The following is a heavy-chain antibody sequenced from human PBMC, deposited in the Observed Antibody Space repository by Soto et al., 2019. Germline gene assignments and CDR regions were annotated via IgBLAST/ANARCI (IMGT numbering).Heavy chain of an antibody. V-gene: IGHV1-69*06. J-gene: IGHJ1*01. CDR2: IVPTIGTV. Sequence: QVQLVQSGAEVMQPGSSVKVSCNLSGGTLTNFINYPINWFRQSPGQGLEWMGVIVPTIGTVNYAQTFHGRVTMTADNSPGTVYTALSSMRSADSALHYCARRNTAGFLRYSANWGQGTLVTVAS. CDR1: GGTLTNFINYP. CDR3: ARRNTAGFLRYSAN. D-gene: IGHD6-19*01.